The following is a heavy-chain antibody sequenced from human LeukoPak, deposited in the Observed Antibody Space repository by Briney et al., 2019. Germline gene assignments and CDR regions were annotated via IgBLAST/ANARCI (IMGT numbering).Heavy chain of an antibody. CDR2: ISGSGGST. D-gene: IGHD2-21*01. J-gene: IGHJ4*02. CDR3: AKDFSIAMTRLGQAYFDY. CDR1: GFTFSSYC. Sequence: PGGSLRLSCAASGFTFSSYCMSWIRQAPGKGLNWVSAISGSGGSTYYADSVKGRFTISRDNSKNTLYLQMNSLRAEDTAVYYCAKDFSIAMTRLGQAYFDYWGQGTLVTVSS. V-gene: IGHV3-23*01.